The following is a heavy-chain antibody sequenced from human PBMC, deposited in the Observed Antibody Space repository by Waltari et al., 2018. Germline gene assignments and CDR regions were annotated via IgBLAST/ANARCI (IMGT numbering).Heavy chain of an antibody. Sequence: QVQLQQSGPGLVKPSQTLTLICTVSGGSMTSEYSYWSWIRQHPGKGLEWMGFNANSGTPDYNPALKSVVDMSIDTSKNQFSLKVNSVTAADTAVYYCAKGGGGTRDGMDVWGQGTTVTVSS. J-gene: IGHJ6*02. CDR3: AKGGGGTRDGMDV. V-gene: IGHV4-31*01. D-gene: IGHD2-2*01. CDR2: NANSGTP. CDR1: GGSMTSEYSY.